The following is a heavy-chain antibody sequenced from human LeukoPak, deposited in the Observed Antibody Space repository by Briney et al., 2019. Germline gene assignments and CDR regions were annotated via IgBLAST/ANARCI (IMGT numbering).Heavy chain of an antibody. CDR2: IYSGGST. Sequence: EGSLRLSCAASGFTVSSNYMSWVRQAPGKGLEWVSVIYSGGSTYYADSVKGRFTISRDNSKNTLYLQMNSLRAEDAAVYYCAGNYYYYMDVWGKGTTVTVSS. CDR3: AGNYYYYMDV. V-gene: IGHV3-53*01. CDR1: GFTVSSNY. J-gene: IGHJ6*03.